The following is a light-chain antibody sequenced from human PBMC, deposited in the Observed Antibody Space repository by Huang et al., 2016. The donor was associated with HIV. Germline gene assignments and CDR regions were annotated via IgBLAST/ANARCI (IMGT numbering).Light chain of an antibody. V-gene: IGKV3-15*01. J-gene: IGKJ4*01. Sequence: DILMTQSPATLSVSPGQRATLSCRASRSVTSNLAWYQQQPGQAPRLLIYEASTRATGIPARYSGSGSGTEFTLTISSLQSEDFAVYYCHQYNNWPPVTFGGGTKVEIK. CDR2: EAS. CDR3: HQYNNWPPVT. CDR1: RSVTSN.